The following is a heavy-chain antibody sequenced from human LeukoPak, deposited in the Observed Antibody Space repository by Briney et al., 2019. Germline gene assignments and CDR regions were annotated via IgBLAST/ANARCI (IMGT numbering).Heavy chain of an antibody. J-gene: IGHJ4*02. CDR2: IYYSGST. D-gene: IGHD3-10*01. Sequence: SETLSPTCTVSGGSISSYYWSWIRQPPGKGLEWIGYIYYSGSTNYNPSLKSRVTISVDTSKNQFSLKLSSVTAADTALYYCAKHYMGSSYNHALDCWGQGTLVTVSS. V-gene: IGHV4-59*08. CDR3: AKHYMGSSYNHALDC. CDR1: GGSISSYY.